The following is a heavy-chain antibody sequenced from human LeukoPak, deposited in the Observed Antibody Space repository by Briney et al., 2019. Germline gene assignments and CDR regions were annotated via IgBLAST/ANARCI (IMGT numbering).Heavy chain of an antibody. CDR3: AGGRVLRVVSAAIVY. J-gene: IGHJ4*02. V-gene: IGHV1-2*02. Sequence: ASVKVSCKASGYTFTGYYMHWVRQAPGQGLEWMGWINPNSGGTNYAQKFQGRVTMTRDTSISTAYMELSRLRSDDTAVYYCAGGRVLRVVSAAIVYWGQGTLVTVSS. D-gene: IGHD2-2*01. CDR1: GYTFTGYY. CDR2: INPNSGGT.